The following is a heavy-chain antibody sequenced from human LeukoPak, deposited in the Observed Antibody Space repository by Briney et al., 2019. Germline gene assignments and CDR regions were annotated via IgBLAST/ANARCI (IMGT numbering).Heavy chain of an antibody. V-gene: IGHV4-61*02. CDR1: GGSISSGSYY. J-gene: IGHJ5*02. D-gene: IGHD1-1*01. CDR2: IYTSGST. CDR3: ARVGTTLFDP. Sequence: SQTLSLTCTVSGGSISSGSYYWSWIRQPAGKGLEWIGCIYTSGSTNYNPSLKSRVTISVDTSKNQFSLKLSSVTAADTAVYYCARVGTTLFDPWGQGTLVTVSS.